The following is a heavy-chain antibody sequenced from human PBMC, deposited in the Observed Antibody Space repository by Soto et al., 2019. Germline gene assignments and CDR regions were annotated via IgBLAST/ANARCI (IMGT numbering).Heavy chain of an antibody. CDR3: ERSSYKYCSSTSCYTTDYYYGMDV. J-gene: IGHJ6*04. V-gene: IGHV4-4*07. D-gene: IGHD2-2*02. Sequence: TSETLSLTCTVSGGSISSYYWSWIRQPAGKGLEWIGRIYTSGSTNYNPSLKSRVTMSVDTSKNQFSLKLSSVTAAETAVYYCERSSYKYCSSTSCYTTDYYYGMDVWGKGTTATV. CDR1: GGSISSYY. CDR2: IYTSGST.